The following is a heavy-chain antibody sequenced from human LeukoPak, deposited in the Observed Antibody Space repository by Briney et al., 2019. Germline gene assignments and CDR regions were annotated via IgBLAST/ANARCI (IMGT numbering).Heavy chain of an antibody. CDR2: IYHSGST. J-gene: IGHJ4*02. V-gene: IGHV4-38-2*02. Sequence: SETLSLTCTVSGYSISSGYYWGWIRQPPGKGLEWIGSIYHSGSTYYNPSLKSRVTISVDTSKNQFSLKLSSVTAADTAVYYCARDRQRGGEFDYWGQGTLVTVSS. CDR3: ARDRQRGGEFDY. CDR1: GYSISSGYY. D-gene: IGHD3-10*01.